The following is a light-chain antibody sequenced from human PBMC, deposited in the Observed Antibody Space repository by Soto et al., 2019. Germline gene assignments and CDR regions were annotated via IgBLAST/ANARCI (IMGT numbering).Light chain of an antibody. Sequence: EIVLTESPGTLSLSPGERATLSCRASQSVSSSYLAWYQQKPGQAPRLLIYGASSRATGIPDRFSGSGSGTDFTITISRLEPEDFAVYYCQQYGTPRVTFGQGTRLEIK. V-gene: IGKV3-20*01. CDR2: GAS. J-gene: IGKJ5*01. CDR1: QSVSSSY. CDR3: QQYGTPRVT.